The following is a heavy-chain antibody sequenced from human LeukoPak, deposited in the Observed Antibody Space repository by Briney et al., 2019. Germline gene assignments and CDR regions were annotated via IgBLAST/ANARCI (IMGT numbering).Heavy chain of an antibody. V-gene: IGHV3-15*01. J-gene: IGHJ6*03. CDR1: RFTFSNAW. CDR2: IKSKTGGGTT. D-gene: IGHD6-13*01. CDR3: TTEQWSSSSWPIYYYYYYMDV. Sequence: PGGSLRLSCAASRFTFSNAWMSWLRQAPGKGLEWVGRIKSKTGGGTTDYAAPVKGRFTISRDDSKNTLYLQMNSLKTEDTAVYYCTTEQWSSSSWPIYYYYYYMDVWGKGTTVTVSS.